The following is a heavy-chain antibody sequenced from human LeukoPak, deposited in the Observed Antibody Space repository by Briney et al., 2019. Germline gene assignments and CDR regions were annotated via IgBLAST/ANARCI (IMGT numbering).Heavy chain of an antibody. D-gene: IGHD6-13*01. CDR3: AGGIAAAGSHGMEG. CDR2: IYYSGST. V-gene: IGHV4-59*01. Sequence: SETLSLTCTVSGGSISSYYWSWIRQPPGKGLEWIGYIYYSGSTNYNPSLKSRVTISVDTSKNQFSLKLSSVTAADTAVYYCAGGIAAAGSHGMEGWGQRTTGTVSS. J-gene: IGHJ6*01. CDR1: GGSISSYY.